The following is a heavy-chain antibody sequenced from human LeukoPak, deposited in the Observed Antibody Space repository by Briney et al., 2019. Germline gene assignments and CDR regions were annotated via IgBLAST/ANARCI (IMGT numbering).Heavy chain of an antibody. Sequence: SETLSLTCTVSGGSISSDYWSWIRQPPGKGLEWMGYIHYSGSANYNPSLKSRVTISGVTSKNQFSLKLSSVTAADTAVYYCARDLNYYDSSGYGEAAFDIWGQGTMVTVSS. V-gene: IGHV4-59*01. CDR2: IHYSGSA. CDR1: GGSISSDY. D-gene: IGHD3-22*01. CDR3: ARDLNYYDSSGYGEAAFDI. J-gene: IGHJ3*02.